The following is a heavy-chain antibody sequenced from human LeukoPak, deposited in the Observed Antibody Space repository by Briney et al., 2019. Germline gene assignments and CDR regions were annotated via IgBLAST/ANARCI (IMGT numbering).Heavy chain of an antibody. D-gene: IGHD6-13*01. CDR2: IIPIFGTA. Sequence: SVTDSCKASGGTFSSYAISWVRQAPGQGLEWMGRIIPIFGTANYAQKFQGRVTITADKSTSTAYMELSSLRSEDTAVYYCARERGEAYSSSWYTQHWGQGTLVTVSS. V-gene: IGHV1-69*06. CDR3: ARERGEAYSSSWYTQH. J-gene: IGHJ1*01. CDR1: GGTFSSYA.